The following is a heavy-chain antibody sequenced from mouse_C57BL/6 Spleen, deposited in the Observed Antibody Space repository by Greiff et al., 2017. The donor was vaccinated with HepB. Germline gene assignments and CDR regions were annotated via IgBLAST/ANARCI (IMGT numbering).Heavy chain of an antibody. CDR3: DRGSTSYGGFAY. CDR1: GFTIKNTY. D-gene: IGHD3-2*02. CDR2: IDPANGNT. J-gene: IGHJ3*01. Sequence: EVQLQQSVAELVRPGASVKLSCTASGFTIKNTYMHWVKQRPEQGLEWIGRIDPANGNTKYAPKFQGKATITADTSSNTAYLQLSSLTSEDTAIYYGDRGSTSYGGFAYWGQGTLVTVSA. V-gene: IGHV14-3*01.